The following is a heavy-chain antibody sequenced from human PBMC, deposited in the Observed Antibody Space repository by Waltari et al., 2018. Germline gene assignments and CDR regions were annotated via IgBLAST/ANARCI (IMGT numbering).Heavy chain of an antibody. Sequence: QVQLVESGGGVVQPGRSLRLSCAASGFNFSTYGMHWVRQAQGKGWEWGAVIWYDGSNKYYADSGKGRFTISRDNSKNTLYLQMNSLRAEDTAVYYCARPIGWYSYYFGMDVWGQGTTVTVSS. CDR3: ARPIGWYSYYFGMDV. CDR2: IWYDGSNK. CDR1: GFNFSTYG. D-gene: IGHD6-19*01. V-gene: IGHV3-33*01. J-gene: IGHJ6*02.